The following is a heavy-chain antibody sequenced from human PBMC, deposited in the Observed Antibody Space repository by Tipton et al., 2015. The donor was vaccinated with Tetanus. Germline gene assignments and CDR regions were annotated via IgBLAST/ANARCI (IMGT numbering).Heavy chain of an antibody. Sequence: QLVQSGAEVKKPGQSLKISCKVSGHNSRSYWISWVRQMPGKGPEWMGIIYPGDSDATYSPSFRGQVTFSVDRSITTAYLQWSSLKASDTAIYYCAKGDPGNFDSWGQGTQVIVSS. D-gene: IGHD3-9*01. CDR1: GHNSRSYW. CDR3: AKGDPGNFDS. CDR2: IYPGDSDA. J-gene: IGHJ4*02. V-gene: IGHV5-51*01.